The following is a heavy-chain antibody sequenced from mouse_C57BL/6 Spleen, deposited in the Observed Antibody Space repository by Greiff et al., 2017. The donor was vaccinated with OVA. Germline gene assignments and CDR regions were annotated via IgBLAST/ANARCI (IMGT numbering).Heavy chain of an antibody. CDR1: GYSITSGYY. CDR2: ISYDGSN. Sequence: EVKLMESGPGLVKPSQSLSLTCSVTGYSITSGYYWNWIRQFPGNKLEWMGYISYDGSNNYNPSLKNRISITRDTSKNQFFLKLNSVTTEDTATYDCAREGRYFDVWGTGTTVTVSS. CDR3: AREGRYFDV. J-gene: IGHJ1*03. V-gene: IGHV3-6*01.